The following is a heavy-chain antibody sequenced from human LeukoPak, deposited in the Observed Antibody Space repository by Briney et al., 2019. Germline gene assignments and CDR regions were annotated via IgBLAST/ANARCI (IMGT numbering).Heavy chain of an antibody. Sequence: ASVKVSCKASGGTFSSYAISWVRQAPGQGLEWMGGIIPIFGTANYAQKFQGRVTMTTATSTSTAYMELRSLRSDDTAVYYCARSSRFLEWLPRDYWGQGTLVTVSS. J-gene: IGHJ4*02. CDR1: GGTFSSYA. V-gene: IGHV1-69*05. CDR3: ARSSRFLEWLPRDY. CDR2: IIPIFGTA. D-gene: IGHD3-3*01.